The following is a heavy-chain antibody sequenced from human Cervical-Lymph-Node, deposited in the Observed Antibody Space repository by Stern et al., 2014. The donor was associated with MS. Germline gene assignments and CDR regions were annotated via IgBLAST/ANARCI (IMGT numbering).Heavy chain of an antibody. Sequence: VQLVESGGGLVQPGRSLRLSCVASGFTFDDYPMHWVRQAPGKGLEWVSGSSWNGGSRTSADSVKDRVTISRDNAKNSLYLQMSSLRPEDTSFYYCAKALGRSYHDPFDMWGQGTMVIVSS. CDR1: GFTFDDYP. CDR3: AKALGRSYHDPFDM. CDR2: SSWNGGSR. V-gene: IGHV3-9*01. J-gene: IGHJ3*02. D-gene: IGHD3-16*02.